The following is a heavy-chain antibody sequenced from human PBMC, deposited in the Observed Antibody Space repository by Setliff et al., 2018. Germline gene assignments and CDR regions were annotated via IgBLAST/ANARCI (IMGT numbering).Heavy chain of an antibody. CDR1: GFSLSTDGVS. Sequence: SGPTLVNPTQTLTLTCTFSGFSLSTDGVSVGWIRQPPGKALEWLALIYWDDDKRYSPSLKSRLTITKETSKNQVVLTMTNMDPADTATYFCARDSTLYSGYYGMNVWGQGTTVTVSS. V-gene: IGHV2-5*02. D-gene: IGHD3-22*01. CDR2: IYWDDDK. CDR3: ARDSTLYSGYYGMNV. J-gene: IGHJ6*02.